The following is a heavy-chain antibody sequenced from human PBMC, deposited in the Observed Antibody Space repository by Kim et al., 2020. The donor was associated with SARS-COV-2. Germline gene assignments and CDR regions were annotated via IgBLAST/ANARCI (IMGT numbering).Heavy chain of an antibody. Sequence: ETIYAQKFQGRVTMTEDTSTDTAYMELSSLRSEDTAVYYCAISYDYGCMDVWGLGITVTVSS. J-gene: IGHJ6*02. CDR3: AISYDYGCMDV. D-gene: IGHD3-16*01. V-gene: IGHV1-24*01. CDR2: ET.